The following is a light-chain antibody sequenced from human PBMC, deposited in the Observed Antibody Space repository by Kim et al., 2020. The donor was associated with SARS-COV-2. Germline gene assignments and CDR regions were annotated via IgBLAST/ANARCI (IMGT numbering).Light chain of an antibody. CDR1: QGISSY. CDR3: QQLNSFPYT. J-gene: IGKJ2*01. Sequence: SVSVRDRVTFTCRASQGISSYLAWYQQKPGKAPKLLIYAASTLQSEVPSRFSGSGSGTDFTLTISSLQPEDFATYFCQQLNSFPYTFGQGTKMEI. CDR2: AAS. V-gene: IGKV1-9*01.